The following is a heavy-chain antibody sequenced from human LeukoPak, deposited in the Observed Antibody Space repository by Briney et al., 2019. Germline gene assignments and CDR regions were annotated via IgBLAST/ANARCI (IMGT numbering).Heavy chain of an antibody. Sequence: SQTLSLTCTVSGGSISSGDYYWGWIRQPPGEGLEWIGYIYYSGSTYYNPSLKSRVTISVETSKNQFSLKLSSVTAADTAVYYCAREPYGYFDYWGQGTLVTVSS. CDR1: GGSISSGDYY. V-gene: IGHV4-30-4*08. CDR3: AREPYGYFDY. CDR2: IYYSGST. J-gene: IGHJ4*02. D-gene: IGHD3-10*01.